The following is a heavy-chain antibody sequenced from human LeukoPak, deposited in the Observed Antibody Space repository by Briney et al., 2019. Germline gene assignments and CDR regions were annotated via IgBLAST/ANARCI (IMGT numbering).Heavy chain of an antibody. Sequence: PSETLSLTCTVYGGSISSRSYYWGWIRQPPGKGLESLGSMYYSGSPYHNPSLKSRVTISVDTSKNQFSLKLSSVTAADTAMYYCARLLYDRSGYYYFDCWGQGTLVTVSS. D-gene: IGHD3-22*01. J-gene: IGHJ4*02. V-gene: IGHV4-39*01. CDR1: GGSISSRSYY. CDR2: MYYSGSP. CDR3: ARLLYDRSGYYYFDC.